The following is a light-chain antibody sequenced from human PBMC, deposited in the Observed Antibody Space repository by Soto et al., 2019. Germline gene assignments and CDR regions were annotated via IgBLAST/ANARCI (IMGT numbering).Light chain of an antibody. CDR1: QSVSSSY. Sequence: EIVLTQSPCTLSLSPGERATLSCRASQSVSSSYLAWYQQKPGQAPRLLIHGASIRATGIPDRFSGSGSGTDFTLTISRLEPEDFAVYYCHQFSLPRTFGQRTKVDIK. J-gene: IGKJ1*01. CDR3: HQFSLPRT. V-gene: IGKV3-20*01. CDR2: GAS.